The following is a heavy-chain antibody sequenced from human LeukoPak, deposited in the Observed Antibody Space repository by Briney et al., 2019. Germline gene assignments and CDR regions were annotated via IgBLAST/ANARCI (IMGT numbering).Heavy chain of an antibody. J-gene: IGHJ6*02. CDR1: GYTFTSYD. Sequence: ASVKVSCKASGYTFTSYDINWVRQATGQGLEWMGWMNPNSGNTGYAQQFQGRVTMTRNTSISTAYMELSSLRSEDTAVYYCARGNSYRYYYYYYGMDVWGQGTTVTVSS. CDR2: MNPNSGNT. D-gene: IGHD5-18*01. V-gene: IGHV1-8*01. CDR3: ARGNSYRYYYYYYGMDV.